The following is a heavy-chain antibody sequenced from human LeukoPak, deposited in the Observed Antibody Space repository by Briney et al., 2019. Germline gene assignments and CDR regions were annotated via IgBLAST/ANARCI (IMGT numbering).Heavy chain of an antibody. D-gene: IGHD5-18*01. J-gene: IGHJ4*02. CDR3: ASIRGYSYGSFDY. CDR1: GGTFSSYA. CDR2: IIPIFGTA. Sequence: SVKVSCKAPGGTFSSYAISWVRQAPGQGLEWMGGIIPIFGTANYAQKFQGRVTITTDESTSTAYMELSSLRSEDTAVYYCASIRGYSYGSFDYRGQGTLVTVSS. V-gene: IGHV1-69*05.